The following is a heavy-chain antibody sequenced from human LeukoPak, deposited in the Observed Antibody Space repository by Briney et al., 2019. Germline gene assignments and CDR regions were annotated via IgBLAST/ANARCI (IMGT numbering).Heavy chain of an antibody. J-gene: IGHJ4*02. CDR1: GFTFSSYG. Sequence: PGGSLRLSCAASGFTFSSYGMHWVRQAPGKGLEWVAVISYDESNKYYADSVKGRFTISRDNSKNTLYLQMNSLRAEDTAVYYCAKDRGSSSWYQVFDYWGQGTLVTVSS. D-gene: IGHD6-13*01. CDR3: AKDRGSSSWYQVFDY. V-gene: IGHV3-30*18. CDR2: ISYDESNK.